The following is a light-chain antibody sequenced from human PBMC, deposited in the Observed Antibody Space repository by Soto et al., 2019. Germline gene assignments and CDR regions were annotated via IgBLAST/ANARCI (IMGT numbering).Light chain of an antibody. CDR2: GAT. Sequence: ETVMTQSPATLSVSPGERATLSCRAGQSISNNLAWYQQNPGQAPRLLIYGATTRATGIPSRLSGSGSGTEFTLTIRSLQSEDFAVYYCQQYNNWPLTFGGRTKVEI. V-gene: IGKV3-15*01. CDR3: QQYNNWPLT. CDR1: QSISNN. J-gene: IGKJ4*01.